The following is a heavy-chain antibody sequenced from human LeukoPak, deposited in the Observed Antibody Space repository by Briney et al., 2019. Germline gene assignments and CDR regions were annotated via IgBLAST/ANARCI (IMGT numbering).Heavy chain of an antibody. CDR1: GFTFSSYG. J-gene: IGHJ4*02. Sequence: GGSLRLSCEASGFTFSSYGMHWVRQAPGKGLEWVAVISYDGSNKYYADSVKGRFTISRDNSKNTLYLQMNSLRAEDTAVYYCAKVGYDSSGYYYEQGNYWGQGTLVTVSS. V-gene: IGHV3-30*18. D-gene: IGHD3-22*01. CDR3: AKVGYDSSGYYYEQGNY. CDR2: ISYDGSNK.